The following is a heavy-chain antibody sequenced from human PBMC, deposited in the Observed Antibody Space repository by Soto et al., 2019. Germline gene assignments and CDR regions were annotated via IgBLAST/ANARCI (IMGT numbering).Heavy chain of an antibody. V-gene: IGHV3-66*01. Sequence: EVQLVESGGGLVQPGGSLRLSCAASGFTVSTKYMSWVRQAPGKGLEWVSVIYSGGSTFYADSVRGRFTISRHNSKNRVNLQMNSLRAEDTAVYYCARDPWAADYWGQGTLVTVSS. D-gene: IGHD3-16*01. CDR2: IYSGGST. J-gene: IGHJ4*02. CDR3: ARDPWAADY. CDR1: GFTVSTKY.